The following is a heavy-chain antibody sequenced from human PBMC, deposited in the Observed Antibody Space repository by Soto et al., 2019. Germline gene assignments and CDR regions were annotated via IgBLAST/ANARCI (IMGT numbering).Heavy chain of an antibody. CDR2: ISSSSSTI. V-gene: IGHV3-48*02. Sequence: EVQLVESGGGLVQPGGSLRLSCAASGFTFSSYSMNWVRQAPGKGLEWVSYISSSSSTIYYADSVKGRFTISRDNAKNSLYLQMNSLRDEDTAVYYCARDDGEVYYDSSGYYPNAFDIWGQGTMVTVSS. D-gene: IGHD3-22*01. CDR1: GFTFSSYS. CDR3: ARDDGEVYYDSSGYYPNAFDI. J-gene: IGHJ3*02.